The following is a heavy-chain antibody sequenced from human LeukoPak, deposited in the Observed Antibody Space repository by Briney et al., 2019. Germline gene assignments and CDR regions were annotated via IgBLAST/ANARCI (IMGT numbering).Heavy chain of an antibody. Sequence: ASVKVSCKVSGYTLTELSMHWVRQAPGKGLEWMGGFDPEDGETIYAQKFQGRVTMTEDTSTDTAYMELSSLRSEDTAVYYCFGSSIAYDAFDIWGQGTMVTVSS. CDR3: FGSSIAYDAFDI. J-gene: IGHJ3*02. V-gene: IGHV1-24*01. CDR2: FDPEDGET. CDR1: GYTLTELS. D-gene: IGHD6-6*01.